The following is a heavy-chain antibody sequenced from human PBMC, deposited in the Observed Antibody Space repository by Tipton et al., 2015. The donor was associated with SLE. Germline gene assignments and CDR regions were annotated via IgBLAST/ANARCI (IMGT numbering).Heavy chain of an antibody. D-gene: IGHD6-19*01. CDR1: GFTFSSYG. J-gene: IGHJ4*02. Sequence: SLRLSCAASGFTFSSYGMHWVRQATGKGLEWVAVIGYDGSNKYYADSVKGRFTISRDNSKNTLYLQMNSLRSEDTSVYYCARDQWLVIDYWGQGTLVTVSS. CDR3: ARDQWLVIDY. CDR2: IGYDGSNK. V-gene: IGHV3-33*08.